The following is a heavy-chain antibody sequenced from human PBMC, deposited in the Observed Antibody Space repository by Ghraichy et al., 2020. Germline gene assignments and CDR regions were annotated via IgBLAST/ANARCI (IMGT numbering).Heavy chain of an antibody. D-gene: IGHD1-26*01. CDR2: IIHIFGTA. CDR1: GGTFSSYA. Sequence: SVKVSCKASGGTFSSYAISWVRQAPGQGLEWMGGIIHIFGTANYAQKFQGRVTITADESTSTAYMELSSLRSEDTAVYYCARDFGSNTLWRGYYYYGMDVWGQGTTVTVSS. V-gene: IGHV1-69*13. J-gene: IGHJ6*02. CDR3: ARDFGSNTLWRGYYYYGMDV.